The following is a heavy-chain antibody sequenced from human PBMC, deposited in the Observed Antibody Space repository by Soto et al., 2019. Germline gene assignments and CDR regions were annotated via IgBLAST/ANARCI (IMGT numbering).Heavy chain of an antibody. CDR3: ARDAYHSSYPAEYYYYVMNV. CDR1: GFTFSSYS. Sequence: PGGSLRLSCAASGFTFSSYSMNWVRQAPGKGLEWVSSISSISSYIYYSDSVKGRFTMSRDNANNSLYLEMNSVTAEDTAVYYCARDAYHSSYPAEYYYYVMNVWGQGTTDTFCS. CDR2: ISSISSYI. V-gene: IGHV3-21*01. J-gene: IGHJ6*02. D-gene: IGHD3-22*01.